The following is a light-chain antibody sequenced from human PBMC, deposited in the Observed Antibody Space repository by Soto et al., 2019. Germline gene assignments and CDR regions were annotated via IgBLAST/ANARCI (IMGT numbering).Light chain of an antibody. CDR2: DAS. V-gene: IGKV3-15*01. J-gene: IGKJ5*01. CDR3: QQYYGSPGIT. Sequence: MTQAAASQAVCRGGRTSRSWRSMQSVISNLAWYQHRPGQAPRLLIYDASTRATGIPSRFSGSGSGTDFTLTISRLEPEDFAVYYCQQYYGSPGITFGQGTRLEIK. CDR1: QSVISN.